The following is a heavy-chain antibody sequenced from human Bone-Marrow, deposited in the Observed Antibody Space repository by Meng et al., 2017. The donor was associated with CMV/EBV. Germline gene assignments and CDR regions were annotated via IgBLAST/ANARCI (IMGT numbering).Heavy chain of an antibody. CDR3: AKGSSEYSNNWFDS. D-gene: IGHD6-6*01. Sequence: ASGFTFSDYYMSWIRQAPGKGLEWVAVISYDGSNKYYVDSVKGRFTISRDKSQNTLYLQMDSLRAEDTAIYYCAKGSSEYSNNWFDSWGQGTLVTVSS. V-gene: IGHV3-30*18. CDR1: GFTFSDYY. J-gene: IGHJ5*01. CDR2: ISYDGSNK.